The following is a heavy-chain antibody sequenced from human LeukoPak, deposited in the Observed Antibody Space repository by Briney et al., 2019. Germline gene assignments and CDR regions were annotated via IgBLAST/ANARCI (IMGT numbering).Heavy chain of an antibody. J-gene: IGHJ6*04. CDR3: AELGITMIGGV. Sequence: GGSLRLSCAASGFTFDDYGISWVRQAPGKGLEWVSSINWNGGSTDYADSVKGRFTISRDNAKNSLYLQMNSLRAEDTALYYCAELGITMIGGVWGKGTTVTISS. D-gene: IGHD3-10*02. CDR1: GFTFDDYG. CDR2: INWNGGST. V-gene: IGHV3-20*04.